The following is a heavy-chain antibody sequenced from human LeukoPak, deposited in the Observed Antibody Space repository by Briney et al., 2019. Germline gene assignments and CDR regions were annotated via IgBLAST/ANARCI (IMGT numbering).Heavy chain of an antibody. D-gene: IGHD2-21*02. V-gene: IGHV3-30*02. CDR2: IRYDGSNK. J-gene: IGHJ4*02. Sequence: PGGSLRPSCAASGFTFSSYGMHWVRQAPGKGLEWVAFIRYDGSNKYYADSVEGRFTISRDNSKNTLYLQMNSLRAEDTAVYYCAKDHRAYCGGDCVDFDYWGQGTLVTVSS. CDR3: AKDHRAYCGGDCVDFDY. CDR1: GFTFSSYG.